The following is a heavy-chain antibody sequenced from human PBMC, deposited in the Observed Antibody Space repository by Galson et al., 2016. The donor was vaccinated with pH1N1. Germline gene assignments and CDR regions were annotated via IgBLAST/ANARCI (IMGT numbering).Heavy chain of an antibody. J-gene: IGHJ6*02. V-gene: IGHV3-23*01. CDR2: LSAASTAV. D-gene: IGHD2-2*01. CDR1: GFIFSSYA. CDR3: AKEGRVGVQGYYYALDV. Sequence: SLRLSCAASGFIFSSYAMTWVRQAPGKGLEWVSALSAASTAVYYGNSVKGRFTISRDNSKNTLYLQMNSLRAEDTAVYYCAKEGRVGVQGYYYALDVWGQGTAVTVSS.